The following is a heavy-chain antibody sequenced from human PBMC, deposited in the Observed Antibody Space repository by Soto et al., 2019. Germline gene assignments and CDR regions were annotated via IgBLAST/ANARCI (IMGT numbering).Heavy chain of an antibody. V-gene: IGHV3-23*01. CDR3: AKDAIANDGIWLMDS. CDR2: LLRPGRST. Sequence: PGGSVRLSXAASGFMFSDYAMTWARQAPGKELEWVSGLLRPGRSTYYADSVKGRFTISGDTSANTVYLQMDSLRAEDRAVYYCAKDAIANDGIWLMDSWGQGTVVTV. D-gene: IGHD3-16*01. J-gene: IGHJ5*02. CDR1: GFMFSDYA.